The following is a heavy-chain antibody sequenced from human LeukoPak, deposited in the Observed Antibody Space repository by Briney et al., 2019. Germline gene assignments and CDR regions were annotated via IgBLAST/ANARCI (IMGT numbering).Heavy chain of an antibody. V-gene: IGHV4-59*01. J-gene: IGHJ4*02. Sequence: SETLSLTCTVSGGSISSYLWSWIRQPPGKGLEWMGYVYYNGSAIYSPSLKSRATLSVDMSNNQFSLYLRSVTAADTAVYYCARMGYGDYLIDYWGQGTLVTVSS. CDR2: VYYNGSA. CDR3: ARMGYGDYLIDY. CDR1: GGSISSYL. D-gene: IGHD4-17*01.